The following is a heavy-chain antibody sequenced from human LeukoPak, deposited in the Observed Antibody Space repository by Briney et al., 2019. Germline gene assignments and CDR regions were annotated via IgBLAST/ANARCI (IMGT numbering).Heavy chain of an antibody. Sequence: RAGGSLRLSCAASGFTFSSYAMSWVRQAPGKGLEWVSAISGSGGSTYYADSVKGRFTISRDNSKNTLYLQMNSLRAEDTAVYYCAKDWSSTSCYITWGQGTLVTDSS. D-gene: IGHD2-2*01. CDR2: ISGSGGST. CDR1: GFTFSSYA. CDR3: AKDWSSTSCYIT. V-gene: IGHV3-23*01. J-gene: IGHJ4*02.